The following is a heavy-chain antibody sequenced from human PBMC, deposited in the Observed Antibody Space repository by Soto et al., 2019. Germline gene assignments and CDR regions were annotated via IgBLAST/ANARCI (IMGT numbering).Heavy chain of an antibody. D-gene: IGHD3-10*01. CDR1: GGSINYSY. V-gene: IGHV4-59*01. CDR3: ARDHSITMVRGVMVPDWFDP. Sequence: SETLSLTCTVSGGSINYSYWTWIRQPPGKGLEWIGYISYTGSANYNASLKSRLTISVDTSKNQFSLKLSSVTAADTALYYCARDHSITMVRGVMVPDWFDPWGQGTQVTVSS. J-gene: IGHJ5*02. CDR2: ISYTGSA.